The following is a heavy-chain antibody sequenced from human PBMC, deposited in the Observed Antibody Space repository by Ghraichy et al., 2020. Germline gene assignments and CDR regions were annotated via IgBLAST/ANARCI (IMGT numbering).Heavy chain of an antibody. CDR1: GFSFKRYV. CDR3: AEADFGADCYYYFDN. Sequence: GGSLRLSCAAIGFSFKRYVMGWVRQAPGKGLEWVSAISDSGLSKYYADSAKGRFTISRDNSGNRLYLEMSSLRADDTAEYFCAEADFGADCYYYFDNWGQGTLITVSS. CDR2: ISDSGLSK. V-gene: IGHV3-23*01. J-gene: IGHJ4*02. D-gene: IGHD2-21*02.